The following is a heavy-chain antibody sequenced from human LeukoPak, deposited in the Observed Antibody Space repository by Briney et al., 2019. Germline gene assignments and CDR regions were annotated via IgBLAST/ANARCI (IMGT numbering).Heavy chain of an antibody. Sequence: PSETLSLTCSVSGASITTTNFWWTWIQQSPGRGLEWIGYIHDRGSDKYNPALESRATLSVDTSKNQFSLKLSSVTAADTAVYYCARYGLVEFRNAFQYWGQGILVSVSS. CDR2: IHDRGSD. D-gene: IGHD6-6*01. CDR3: ARYGLVEFRNAFQY. V-gene: IGHV4-61*01. J-gene: IGHJ1*01. CDR1: GASITTTNFW.